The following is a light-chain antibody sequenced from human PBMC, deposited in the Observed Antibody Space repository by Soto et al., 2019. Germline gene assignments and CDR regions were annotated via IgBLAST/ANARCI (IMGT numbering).Light chain of an antibody. CDR1: QSISNF. CDR3: QQSYTTVRS. J-gene: IGKJ4*01. Sequence: DIQMTQSPSSLSASVGDRVTISCRASQSISNFLNWYQQKPGKAPQLLIYAASRLHSGVPPRFSGSVAGTDLTLTIISLKPEDFATYFCQQSYTTVRSFGGGTKVE. V-gene: IGKV1-39*01. CDR2: AAS.